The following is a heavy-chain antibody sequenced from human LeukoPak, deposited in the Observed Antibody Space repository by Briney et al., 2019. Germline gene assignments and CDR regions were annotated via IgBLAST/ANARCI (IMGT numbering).Heavy chain of an antibody. J-gene: IGHJ6*02. V-gene: IGHV1-69*04. D-gene: IGHD4-17*01. CDR2: IIPILGIA. CDR1: GGTFSSYA. Sequence: GASVKVSCKASGGTFSSYAISWVRQAPGQGLEWMGRIIPILGIANYAQKFQGRVTITADKSTSTAYMELSSLRSEDTAVYYCARLDGDCYYYYGMDVWGQGTTVTVSS. CDR3: ARLDGDCYYYYGMDV.